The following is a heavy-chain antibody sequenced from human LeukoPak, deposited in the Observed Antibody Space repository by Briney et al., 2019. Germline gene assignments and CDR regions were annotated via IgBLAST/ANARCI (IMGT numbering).Heavy chain of an antibody. CDR2: ISGSGGTT. J-gene: IGHJ4*02. CDR3: AKTNGYYSD. CDR1: GFTFSSYG. Sequence: RGSLRLSCAASGFTFSSYGMNWVRQAPGKGLEWVSGISGSGGTTYYADSVKGRFTISRDNSKNSLSLQVSSLRAEDTAVYYCAKTNGYYSDWGQGTLVTVSS. D-gene: IGHD3-22*01. V-gene: IGHV3-23*01.